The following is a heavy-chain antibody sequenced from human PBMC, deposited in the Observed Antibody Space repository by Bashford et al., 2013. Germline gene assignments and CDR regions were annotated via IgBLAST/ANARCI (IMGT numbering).Heavy chain of an antibody. J-gene: IGHJ4*02. CDR3: ARDDTVMAAFDY. CDR1: GGSVSSRSNY. D-gene: IGHD4-11*01. CDR2: IYTSGST. V-gene: IGHV4-61*02. Sequence: SETLSLTCTVSGGSVSSRSNYWSWIRQPAGKGLEWIGRIYTSGSTNYNPSLKSRVTISIDTSKNHFSLKMTLVTAADTAVYYCARDDTVMAAFDYWGQGILVTVSS.